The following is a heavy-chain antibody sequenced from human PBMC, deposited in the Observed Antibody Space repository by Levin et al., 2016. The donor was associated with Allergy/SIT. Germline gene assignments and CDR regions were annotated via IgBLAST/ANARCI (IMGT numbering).Heavy chain of an antibody. CDR2: IDPSDSYT. J-gene: IGHJ4*02. V-gene: IGHV5-10-1*01. D-gene: IGHD3-10*01. CDR3: AIALGARRDY. Sequence: GESLKISCKGSGYSFTSYWISWVRQMPGKGLEWMGRIDPSDSYTNYSPPFQGHVTISADKSISTAYLQWSSLKASDTAMYYCAIALGARRDYWGQGTLVTVSS. CDR1: GYSFTSYW.